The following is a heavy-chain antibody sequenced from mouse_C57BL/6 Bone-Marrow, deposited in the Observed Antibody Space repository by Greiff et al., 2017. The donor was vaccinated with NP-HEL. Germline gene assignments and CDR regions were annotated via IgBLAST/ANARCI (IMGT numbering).Heavy chain of an antibody. CDR3: ASVYYDYYYAMDY. V-gene: IGHV2-2*01. J-gene: IGHJ4*01. D-gene: IGHD2-4*01. CDR1: GFSLTSYG. CDR2: IWSGGST. Sequence: VQLQQSGPGLVQPSQSLSITCTASGFSLTSYGVHWVRQSPGKGLEWLGVIWSGGSTDYNAAFISRLSISKDNSKSQVFFKMNSLQADDTAIYYYASVYYDYYYAMDYWGQGTSVTVSS.